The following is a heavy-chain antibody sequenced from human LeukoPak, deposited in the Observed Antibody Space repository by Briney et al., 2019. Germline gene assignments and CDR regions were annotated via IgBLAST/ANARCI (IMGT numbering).Heavy chain of an antibody. Sequence: ASVKVSCKASGYTFTGYYMHWVRQAPGQGLEWMGWINPNGGGTNYAQKFQGRVTMTRDTSISTAYMELSRLRSDDTAVYYCAREGRTTIFGVVIISWFDPWGQGTLVTVSS. CDR2: INPNGGGT. CDR3: AREGRTTIFGVVIISWFDP. D-gene: IGHD3-3*01. CDR1: GYTFTGYY. V-gene: IGHV1-2*02. J-gene: IGHJ5*02.